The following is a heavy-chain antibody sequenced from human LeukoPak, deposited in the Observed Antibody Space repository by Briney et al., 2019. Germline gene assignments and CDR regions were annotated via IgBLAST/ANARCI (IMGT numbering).Heavy chain of an antibody. V-gene: IGHV3-48*03. Sequence: PGGSLRPSCAASGFTFSSYEMNWVRQAPGKGLEWVSYISSSGSTIYYADSVKGRFTISRDNAKNSLYLQMNSLRAEDTAVYYCARDYAYYGSGSYEQWFDPWGQGTLVTVSS. CDR1: GFTFSSYE. D-gene: IGHD3-10*01. CDR3: ARDYAYYGSGSYEQWFDP. CDR2: ISSSGSTI. J-gene: IGHJ5*02.